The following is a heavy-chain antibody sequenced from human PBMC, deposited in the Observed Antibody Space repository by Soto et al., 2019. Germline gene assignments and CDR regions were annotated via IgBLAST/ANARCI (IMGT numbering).Heavy chain of an antibody. D-gene: IGHD2-15*01. CDR2: ISWNSGSI. V-gene: IGHV3-9*01. J-gene: IGHJ3*02. Sequence: TVGSLRLSCAASGFTFDDYAMHWVRQAPGKGLEWVSGISWNSGSIGYADSVKGRFTISRDNAKNSLYLQMNSLRAEDTALYYCAKGVRLLLRMAFDIWGQGTMVTVSS. CDR1: GFTFDDYA. CDR3: AKGVRLLLRMAFDI.